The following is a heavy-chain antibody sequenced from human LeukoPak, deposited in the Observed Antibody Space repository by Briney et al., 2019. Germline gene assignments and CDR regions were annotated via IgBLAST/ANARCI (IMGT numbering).Heavy chain of an antibody. CDR2: ISAYNGNT. CDR3: ARAVRMGNSSGYYYFDH. J-gene: IGHJ4*02. D-gene: IGHD6-19*01. V-gene: IGHV1-18*01. CDR1: GYTFTSYG. Sequence: GASVKVSCKASGYTFTSYGISWVRQAPGQGLEWMGWISAYNGNTNYAQKLQGRVTMTTDTSTSTAYMELRSLRSDDTAVYYCARAVRMGNSSGYYYFDHWGQGTLVTVSS.